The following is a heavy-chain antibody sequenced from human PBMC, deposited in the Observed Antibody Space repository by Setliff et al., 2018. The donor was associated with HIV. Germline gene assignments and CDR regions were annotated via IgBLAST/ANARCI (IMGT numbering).Heavy chain of an antibody. CDR1: GGSMRTGDW. D-gene: IGHD3-10*01. CDR2: ISQSGST. J-gene: IGHJ6*03. CDR3: ARDYYDDTYYSPGIYYLYYVDV. Sequence: SETLSLTCAVSGGSMRTGDWWGWVRQSPGKGLEWIGEISQSGSTNYNPSLRSRVTISVDTSKNQFSLKVNSVTAADTAAYYCARDYYDDTYYSPGIYYLYYVDVWGKGTTVTVSS. V-gene: IGHV4-4*02.